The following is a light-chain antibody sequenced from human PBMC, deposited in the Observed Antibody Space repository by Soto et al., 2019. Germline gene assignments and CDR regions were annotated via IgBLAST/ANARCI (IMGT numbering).Light chain of an antibody. CDR3: QQRSIWPPIT. J-gene: IGKJ5*01. V-gene: IGKV3-11*01. CDR1: QSVSSY. Sequence: EIVLTQSPATLSLSPGERATLSCRARQSVSSYLAWYQQKPGQAPRLLIYDASNRATGIPARFSGSGSGTDFTLPISSLEPEDFAVYYCQQRSIWPPITFGQGTRLEIK. CDR2: DAS.